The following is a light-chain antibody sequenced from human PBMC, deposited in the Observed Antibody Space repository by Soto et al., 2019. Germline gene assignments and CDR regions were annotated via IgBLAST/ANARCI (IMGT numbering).Light chain of an antibody. V-gene: IGKV3-15*01. Sequence: EIGMTQSPATLSVSPGEGATLSCKVSQNVYNNLAWYQQRPGQPPRLLIYDASTRATGISARFSGSGYGTEFTLTISSLQSEDFAVYFCQQCRNWPLTFGGGTKVDIK. CDR3: QQCRNWPLT. CDR1: QNVYNN. CDR2: DAS. J-gene: IGKJ4*01.